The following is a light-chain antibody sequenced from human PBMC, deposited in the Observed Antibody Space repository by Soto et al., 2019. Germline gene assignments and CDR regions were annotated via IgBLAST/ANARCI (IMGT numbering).Light chain of an antibody. CDR3: QQYGSSPPYT. CDR2: GAS. V-gene: IGKV3-20*01. J-gene: IGKJ2*01. CDR1: QSVSSSY. Sequence: EIVLTQSPGTLSLSPGERATLSCRASQSVSSSYLAWYQQKPGQAPRLLIYGASNRATGIPDRFIASGAGTDFTLTISRLEPEDFAVYYCQQYGSSPPYTFGQGTKLEIK.